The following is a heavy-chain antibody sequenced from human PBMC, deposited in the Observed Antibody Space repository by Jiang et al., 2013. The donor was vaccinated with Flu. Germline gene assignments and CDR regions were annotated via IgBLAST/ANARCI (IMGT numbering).Heavy chain of an antibody. CDR2: MFYSGNS. J-gene: IGHJ4*02. CDR3: VRASPARYGSGSYYFDP. CDR1: GGSISSDDYW. Sequence: PGLVKPSQTLSLTCTVSGGSISSDDYWWSWIRQPPGKGLEWIGYMFYSGNSYYNPSLKSRIMISMDTSKNEFSLKVRSVTAADTAVYFCVRASPARYGSGSYYFDPWGQGTPVTVSS. D-gene: IGHD3-10*01. V-gene: IGHV4-30-4*01.